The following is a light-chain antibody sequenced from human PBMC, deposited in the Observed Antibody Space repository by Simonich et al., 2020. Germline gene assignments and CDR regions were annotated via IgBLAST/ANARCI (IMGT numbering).Light chain of an antibody. J-gene: IGKJ4*01. CDR2: DTS. CDR3: QQFNSYPLT. V-gene: IGKV1-13*02. Sequence: AIQLTQSPSSLSASVGDRVTITCRASQVISSALAWYQQKPGKAPKLLIYDTSSLESGVPARVSGSGSGTDFTLTISSLQPEDFATYYWQQFNSYPLTFGGGTKVEIK. CDR1: QVISSA.